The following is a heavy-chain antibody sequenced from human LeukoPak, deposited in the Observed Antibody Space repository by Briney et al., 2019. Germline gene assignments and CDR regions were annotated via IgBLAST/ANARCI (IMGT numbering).Heavy chain of an antibody. J-gene: IGHJ6*02. CDR3: ARAPSMVRGVIIYFGMDV. CDR1: GYTFTSYD. V-gene: IGHV1-8*01. CDR2: MSPNSGNS. D-gene: IGHD3-10*01. Sequence: ASVKVSCKASGYTFTSYDINWVRQATGQGLEWMGWMSPNSGNSGYAQKFQGRVTMTGNTSISTAYMELSSLRSEDTAVYYCARAPSMVRGVIIYFGMDVRGQGTTVTVSS.